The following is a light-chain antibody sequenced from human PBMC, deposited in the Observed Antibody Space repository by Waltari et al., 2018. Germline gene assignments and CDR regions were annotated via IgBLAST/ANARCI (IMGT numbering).Light chain of an antibody. CDR2: YVS. J-gene: IGLJ3*02. CDR1: SNNVGDYNL. CDR3: CSYSTGGSWM. Sequence: QSALTQPVSVSGSPGQSVTISCTGTSNNVGDYNLASWFQHHPDHAPKPLIFYVSKRPSGVSNRFSGSKSGNTASLTISGLQTEDEADYYCCSYSTGGSWMFGGGTKLTVL. V-gene: IGLV2-23*02.